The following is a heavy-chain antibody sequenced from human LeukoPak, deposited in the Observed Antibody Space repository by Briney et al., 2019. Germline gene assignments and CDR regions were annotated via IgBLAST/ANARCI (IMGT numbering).Heavy chain of an antibody. CDR1: GYTFTGYY. CDR2: INPNSGGT. CDR3: ARDYYDRSGYSRFDP. J-gene: IGHJ5*02. V-gene: IGHV1-2*02. D-gene: IGHD3-22*01. Sequence: ASVKVSCKASGYTFTGYYMHWVRQAPGQGLEWMGWINPNSGGTDYAQKFQGRVTMTRDTSISTAYVEVSRLRSDDTAVYYCARDYYDRSGYSRFDPWGQGTLVTVSS.